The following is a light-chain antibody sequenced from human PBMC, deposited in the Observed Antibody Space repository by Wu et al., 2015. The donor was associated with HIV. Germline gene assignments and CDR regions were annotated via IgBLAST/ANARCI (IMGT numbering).Light chain of an antibody. Sequence: DIQMTQSPSSLSASVGDRVTITCRASQSISSYLNWYQQKPGKAPKLLIYAASSLQSGVPSRFSGSGSGTDFTLTIRSLQPEDSATYYCQQANSFPYTFGQGTKLEIK. V-gene: IGKV1-39*01. CDR3: QQANSFPYT. J-gene: IGKJ2*01. CDR2: AAS. CDR1: QSISSY.